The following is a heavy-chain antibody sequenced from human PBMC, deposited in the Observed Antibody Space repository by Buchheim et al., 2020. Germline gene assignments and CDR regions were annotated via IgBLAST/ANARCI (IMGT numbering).Heavy chain of an antibody. Sequence: QVLLQESGPGLVKPSQTLSLTCSVSGDSIRSGGYYWSWIRQHPGKGLEWIGYMYYSGTTYYNPSLRSRVTISLDTAKNQLPLKLNSVTAADTAVYYCARRDGFNQVFDFWGRGTL. J-gene: IGHJ4*02. CDR3: ARRDGFNQVFDF. CDR2: MYYSGTT. D-gene: IGHD5-24*01. CDR1: GDSIRSGGYY. V-gene: IGHV4-31*03.